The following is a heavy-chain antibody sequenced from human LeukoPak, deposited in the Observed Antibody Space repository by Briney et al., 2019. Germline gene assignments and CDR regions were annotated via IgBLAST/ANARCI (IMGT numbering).Heavy chain of an antibody. CDR3: AKLQGVAAAGHPYFDY. D-gene: IGHD6-13*01. CDR1: GFTVSSNY. J-gene: IGHJ4*02. V-gene: IGHV3-53*01. CDR2: IYSGGST. Sequence: GGSLRLSCAASGFTVSSNYMSWVRQAPGKGLEWVSVIYSGGSTYYADSVKGRFTISRDNSKNTLYLQVNSLRAEDTAVYYCAKLQGVAAAGHPYFDYWGQGTLVTVSS.